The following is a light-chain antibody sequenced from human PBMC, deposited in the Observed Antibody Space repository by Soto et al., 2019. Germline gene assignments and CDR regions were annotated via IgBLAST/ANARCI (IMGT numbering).Light chain of an antibody. J-gene: IGKJ1*01. Sequence: DIQMTQSPSTLSASVGDRVTITCRASQIISSWLAWYQQKPGKAPKVLIYKASSLESGVPSRFSCSGSVTEFTLTISSLQPVDFATYYCQRYNTYPWTFGQWTQGEIK. CDR1: QIISSW. CDR2: KAS. V-gene: IGKV1-5*03. CDR3: QRYNTYPWT.